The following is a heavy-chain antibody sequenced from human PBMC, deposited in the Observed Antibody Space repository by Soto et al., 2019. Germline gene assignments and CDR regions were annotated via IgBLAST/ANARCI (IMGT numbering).Heavy chain of an antibody. D-gene: IGHD3-3*01. V-gene: IGHV3-23*01. J-gene: IGHJ5*02. CDR1: GFTFSSYA. CDR2: ISGSGGST. CDR3: AKDRLLRFSGVDWFDP. Sequence: LRLSCAASGFTFSSYAMSWVRQAPGKGLEWVSAISGSGGSTYYADSVKGRFTISRDNSKNTLYLQMNSLRAEDTAVYYCAKDRLLRFSGVDWFDPWGQGTLVTVSS.